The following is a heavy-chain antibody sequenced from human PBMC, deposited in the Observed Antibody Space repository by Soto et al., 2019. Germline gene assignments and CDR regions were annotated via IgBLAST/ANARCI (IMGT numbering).Heavy chain of an antibody. V-gene: IGHV3-30-3*01. CDR2: ISYDGSNK. J-gene: IGHJ4*02. D-gene: IGHD5-18*01. CDR1: GFTFSSYA. Sequence: QVQLVESGGGVVQPGRSLRLSCAASGFTFSSYAMHWVRQAPGKGLEWVAVISYDGSNKYYADSVKGRFTISRDNSKNPLYLQMNSLRAENTAVYYCAIVDTAFGTVGGDYWGQGTLVTVSS. CDR3: AIVDTAFGTVGGDY.